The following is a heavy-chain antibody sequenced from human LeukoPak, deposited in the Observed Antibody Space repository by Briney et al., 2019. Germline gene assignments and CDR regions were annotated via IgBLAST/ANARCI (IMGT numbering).Heavy chain of an antibody. V-gene: IGHV1-2*02. CDR1: GYTFTGYY. J-gene: IGHJ4*02. Sequence: GASVKVSCKASGYTFTGYYMHWVRQAPGQGLEWMGWINPNSGGTNYAQKFQGRVTMTRDTSISTAYMELSRLRSDDTAVYYCARAESLRWQIGDVLDYWGQGTLVTVSS. D-gene: IGHD4-23*01. CDR2: INPNSGGT. CDR3: ARAESLRWQIGDVLDY.